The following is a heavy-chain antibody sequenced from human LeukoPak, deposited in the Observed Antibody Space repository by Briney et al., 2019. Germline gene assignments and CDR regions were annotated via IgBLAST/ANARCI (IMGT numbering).Heavy chain of an antibody. J-gene: IGHJ4*02. CDR2: ISSDSSYI. V-gene: IGHV3-21*01. D-gene: IGHD4-17*01. CDR1: GFNFNTYT. CDR3: VRGSYGAYNY. Sequence: GGSLRLSCAASGFNFNTYTMNWVRQAPGKGLEWVSSISSDSSYIYYADAVHGRFTVSRDNAKYSLYLQMNSLRAEDTAVYYCVRGSYGAYNYWGQGTLVTVSS.